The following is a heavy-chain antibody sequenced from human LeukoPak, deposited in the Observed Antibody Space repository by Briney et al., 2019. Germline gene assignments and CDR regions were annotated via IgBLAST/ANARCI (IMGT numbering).Heavy chain of an antibody. CDR3: ARVESDSRDAFDI. D-gene: IGHD3-22*01. V-gene: IGHV3-72*01. CDR1: GFRFSRYA. Sequence: GGSLRLSRVGSGFRFSRYAMSWVRQAPGKGLEWVGRTRNKANSYTTEYAASVKGRFTISRDDSKNSLYLQMNSPKTEDTAVYYCARVESDSRDAFDIWGQGTMVTVSS. J-gene: IGHJ3*02. CDR2: TRNKANSYTT.